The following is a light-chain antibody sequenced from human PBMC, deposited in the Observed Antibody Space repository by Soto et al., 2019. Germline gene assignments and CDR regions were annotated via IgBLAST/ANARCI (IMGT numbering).Light chain of an antibody. CDR2: LNSDGSH. Sequence: QLVLTQSPSASASLGASVKLTCTLSSGHSSYAIAWHQQQPEKGPRYLMKLNSDGSHSKGDGIPDRFSGSSSGAERYLTSSSLQSEDEADYYCQTWGTGIHGVFGGGTKVTVL. CDR1: SGHSSYA. J-gene: IGLJ3*02. V-gene: IGLV4-69*01. CDR3: QTWGTGIHGV.